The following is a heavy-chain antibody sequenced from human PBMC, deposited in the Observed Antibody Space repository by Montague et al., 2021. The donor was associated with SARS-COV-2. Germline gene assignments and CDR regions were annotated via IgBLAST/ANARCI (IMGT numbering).Heavy chain of an antibody. CDR1: GYSISSGYC. CDR3: ARQGPMVRGVIKPSGWFDP. CDR2: ICHSGSS. D-gene: IGHD3-10*01. J-gene: IGHJ5*02. V-gene: IGHV4-38-2*02. Sequence: SETLSLTCTVSGYSISSGYCWGWIRQPPGKGLEWIGSICHSGSSPNNPSLKSRVTISVDTSKNQFSLKLSSVTAADTAVYYCARQGPMVRGVIKPSGWFDPWGQGTLVTVSS.